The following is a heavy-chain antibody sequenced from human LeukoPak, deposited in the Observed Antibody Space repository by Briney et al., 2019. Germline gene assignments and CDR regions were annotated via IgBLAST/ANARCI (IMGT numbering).Heavy chain of an antibody. CDR2: INHSGST. J-gene: IGHJ6*02. CDR1: GGSFSGYY. D-gene: IGHD2-8*01. V-gene: IGHV4-34*01. CDR3: ARGRVGSYAYYYYYGTDV. Sequence: PSETLSLTCAVYGGSFSGYYWSWIRQPPKKGLEWIGEINHSGSTNYNPSLKSRVTISEDTSKNQFSLKVRSVTAADTAVYYCARGRVGSYAYYYYYGTDVWGQGTTVTVSS.